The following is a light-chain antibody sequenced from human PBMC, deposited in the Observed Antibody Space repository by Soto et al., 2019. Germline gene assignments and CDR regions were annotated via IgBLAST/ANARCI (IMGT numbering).Light chain of an antibody. CDR1: SSNIGNNY. Sequence: QSVLTQPPSVSAAPGQMVTISCSGSSSNIGNNYVSWYQQLPGTAPKVLIYDNNERPSGIPDRFSGSKSGTSATLGITGLQTGDEADYYCGTWDSSLSAYVFGTGTSSPS. CDR2: DNN. J-gene: IGLJ1*01. CDR3: GTWDSSLSAYV. V-gene: IGLV1-51*01.